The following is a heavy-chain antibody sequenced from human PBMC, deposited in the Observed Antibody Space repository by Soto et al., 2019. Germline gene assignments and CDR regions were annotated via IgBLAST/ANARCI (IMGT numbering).Heavy chain of an antibody. D-gene: IGHD2-15*01. CDR2: INPKSGGT. Sequence: ASVKVSCKTSGYTFSDYYIHWVRQAPGQGPEWLAWINPKSGGTNYAPIFRGRVTLTRDTSTSTVYMEMRGLRSDDTAVYYCVRPTATILYYFESWGQGTLVTVSS. CDR1: GYTFSDYY. CDR3: VRPTATILYYFES. J-gene: IGHJ4*02. V-gene: IGHV1-2*02.